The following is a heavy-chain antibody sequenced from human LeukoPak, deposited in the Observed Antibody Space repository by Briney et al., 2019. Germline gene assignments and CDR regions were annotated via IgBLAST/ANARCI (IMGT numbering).Heavy chain of an antibody. D-gene: IGHD6-19*01. CDR2: IRYDGTNK. Sequence: GGSLRLSCEVSGIIFSGYGIHWVRQGPGEGLEWVAFIRYDGTNKYYADSVKGRFTISRDNSNNTLYLQMNSLRVEDTAVYYCAKVGSGWYVVVYWGQGTLVTVSS. CDR1: GIIFSGYG. J-gene: IGHJ4*02. V-gene: IGHV3-30*02. CDR3: AKVGSGWYVVVY.